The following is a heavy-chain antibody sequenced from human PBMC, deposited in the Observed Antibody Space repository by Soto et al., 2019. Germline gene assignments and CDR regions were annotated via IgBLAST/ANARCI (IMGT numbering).Heavy chain of an antibody. CDR1: GGIFSPNA. V-gene: IGHV1-69*01. J-gene: IGHJ5*02. Sequence: QVQLVQSGAEVKKPGSSVKVSCKASGGIFSPNAMSWVRQAPGQGLQWMGGIIPMFGTPVYAQNFEGRITITADESTGTAYMELSSLTFDDTAVYYCASAVLDDSSYYNWFDPWGQGTLVTVSS. CDR2: IIPMFGTP. CDR3: ASAVLDDSSYYNWFDP. D-gene: IGHD1-26*01.